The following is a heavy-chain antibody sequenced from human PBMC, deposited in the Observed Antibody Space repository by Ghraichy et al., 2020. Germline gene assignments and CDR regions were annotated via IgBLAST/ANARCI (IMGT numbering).Heavy chain of an antibody. CDR1: GDSVSSNSAA. Sequence: SQTLSLTCAISGDSVSSNSAAWNWIRQSPSRGLEWLGRTYYRSKWYNDYAVSVKSRITINPDTSKNQFSLQLNSVTPEDTAVYYCARVVESFLAVAGTELAFDVWGQGTMVTVSS. J-gene: IGHJ3*01. D-gene: IGHD6-13*01. V-gene: IGHV6-1*01. CDR2: TYYRSKWYN. CDR3: ARVVESFLAVAGTELAFDV.